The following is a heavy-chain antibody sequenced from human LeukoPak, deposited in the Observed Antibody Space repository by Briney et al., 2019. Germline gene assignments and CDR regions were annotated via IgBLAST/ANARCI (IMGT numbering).Heavy chain of an antibody. Sequence: GGSLRLSCAASGFTFSSYSMNWVRQAPGKGLEWVANIKQDGSEKYYVDSVKGRFTISRDNAKNSLYLQMNSLRAEDTAVYYCARGLRFLEWLFDYWGQGTLVTVSS. CDR2: IKQDGSEK. CDR3: ARGLRFLEWLFDY. V-gene: IGHV3-7*01. CDR1: GFTFSSYS. D-gene: IGHD3-3*01. J-gene: IGHJ4*02.